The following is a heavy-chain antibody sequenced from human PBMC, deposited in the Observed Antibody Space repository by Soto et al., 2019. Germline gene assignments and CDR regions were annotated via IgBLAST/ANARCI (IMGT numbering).Heavy chain of an antibody. Sequence: LSLTCAASGFTFSSYWMSWVRQAPGKGLEWVANIKQDGSEKYYVDSVKGRFTISRDNAKNSLYLQMNSLRAEDTAVYYCARDRYCSSTSCYYFDYWGQGTLVTVSS. D-gene: IGHD2-2*01. CDR1: GFTFSSYW. CDR2: IKQDGSEK. J-gene: IGHJ4*02. CDR3: ARDRYCSSTSCYYFDY. V-gene: IGHV3-7*01.